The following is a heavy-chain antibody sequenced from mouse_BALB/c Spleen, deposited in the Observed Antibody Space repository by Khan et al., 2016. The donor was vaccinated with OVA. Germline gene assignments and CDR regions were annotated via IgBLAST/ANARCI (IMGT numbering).Heavy chain of an antibody. D-gene: IGHD2-2*01. Sequence: VQLQQSGPELMKPGASVRISCKASGYSFTTYYIHWLMQSHGKSLEWIGYIDPFSGGTTYNQKFKGKATLTVDKYSSTAYLHLSNLTSVDSAVYYCTRHGYVACFTYWGPGTLVTVSA. CDR2: IDPFSGGT. CDR3: TRHGYVACFTY. CDR1: GYSFTTYY. J-gene: IGHJ3*01. V-gene: IGHV1S135*01.